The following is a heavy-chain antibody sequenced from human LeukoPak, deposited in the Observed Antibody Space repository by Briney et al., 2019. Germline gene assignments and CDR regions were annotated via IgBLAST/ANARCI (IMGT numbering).Heavy chain of an antibody. CDR3: ASSGDRENIFDY. Sequence: GGSLRLSCAASGFTFSSYEMNWVRQAPEKGLEWVSYISSSGSTIYYADSVKGRFTISRDNAKNSLYLQMNSLRAEDTAVYYCASSGDRENIFDYWGQGTLVTVSS. J-gene: IGHJ4*02. CDR1: GFTFSSYE. D-gene: IGHD2-21*02. V-gene: IGHV3-48*03. CDR2: ISSSGSTI.